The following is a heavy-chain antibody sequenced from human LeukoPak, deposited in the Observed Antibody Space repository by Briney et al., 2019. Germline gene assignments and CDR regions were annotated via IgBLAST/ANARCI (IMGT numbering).Heavy chain of an antibody. D-gene: IGHD2-15*01. CDR1: GYTFTRYG. V-gene: IGHV1-18*01. J-gene: IGHJ4*02. CDR2: ISAYNGNT. CDR3: ARAPYGIGYCSGGSCYSDD. Sequence: ASVKLSFKASGYTFTRYGISEVRQAPGQGLEWMGWISAYNGNTNYAQKLQGRVTITTDTSTITAYMELRSLRSDDTGVFLCARAPYGIGYCSGGSCYSDDWAQGTVVTVSS.